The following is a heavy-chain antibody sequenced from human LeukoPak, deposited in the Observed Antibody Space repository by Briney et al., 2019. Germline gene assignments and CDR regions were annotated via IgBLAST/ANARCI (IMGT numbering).Heavy chain of an antibody. J-gene: IGHJ6*02. CDR1: GFTVSFNY. Sequence: GGSLRLSCAASGFTVSFNYMGWVRQAPGKGLEYVSAISSNGGSTYYANSVKGRFTISRDNSKNTLYLQMGSLRAEDMAVYYCARDPYYYGSGNNYYYYGMDVWGQGTTVTVSS. D-gene: IGHD3-10*01. CDR3: ARDPYYYGSGNNYYYYGMDV. CDR2: ISSNGGST. V-gene: IGHV3-64*01.